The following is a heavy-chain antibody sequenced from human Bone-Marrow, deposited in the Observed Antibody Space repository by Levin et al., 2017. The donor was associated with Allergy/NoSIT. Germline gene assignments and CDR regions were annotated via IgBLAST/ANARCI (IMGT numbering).Heavy chain of an antibody. D-gene: IGHD6-13*01. J-gene: IGHJ5*02. CDR3: AKEFLAAAVTGYNWFGT. Sequence: PGGSLRLSCAASGFTFSTYGMHWVRQAPGKGLEWVAVISYDGSDTYYADSVKGRFTISRDNSKNTLDLQMHSLRVEDTALYYCAKEFLAAAVTGYNWFGTWGQGTLVTVSS. CDR1: GFTFSTYG. CDR2: ISYDGSDT. V-gene: IGHV3-30*18.